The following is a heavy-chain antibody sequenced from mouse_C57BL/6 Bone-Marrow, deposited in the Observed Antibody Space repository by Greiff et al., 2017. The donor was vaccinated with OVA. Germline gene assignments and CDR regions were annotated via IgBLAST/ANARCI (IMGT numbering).Heavy chain of an antibody. CDR1: GYTFTSYW. J-gene: IGHJ3*01. D-gene: IGHD2-10*01. CDR3: ARRAYYGNYEGFAY. Sequence: QVQLQQPGAELVKPGASVKLSCKASGYTFTSYWMHWVKQRPGQGLEWIGMIHPNSGSTNYNEKFKSKATLTVDKSSSTAYMQLSSLTSEDSAVYYGARRAYYGNYEGFAYWGQGTLVTVSA. CDR2: IHPNSGST. V-gene: IGHV1-64*01.